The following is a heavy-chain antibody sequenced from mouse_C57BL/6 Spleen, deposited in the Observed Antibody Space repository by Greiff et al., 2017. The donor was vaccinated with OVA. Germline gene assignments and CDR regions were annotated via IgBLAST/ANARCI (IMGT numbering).Heavy chain of an antibody. V-gene: IGHV1-80*01. CDR3: AREHDGYYFAY. J-gene: IGHJ3*01. CDR1: GYAFSSYW. CDR2: IYPGDGDT. D-gene: IGHD2-3*01. Sequence: QVHVKQSGAELVKPGASVKISCKASGYAFSSYWMNWVKQRPGKGLEWIGQIYPGDGDTNYNGKFKGKATLTADKSSSTAYMQLSSLTSEDSAVYFCAREHDGYYFAYWGQGPLVTVSA.